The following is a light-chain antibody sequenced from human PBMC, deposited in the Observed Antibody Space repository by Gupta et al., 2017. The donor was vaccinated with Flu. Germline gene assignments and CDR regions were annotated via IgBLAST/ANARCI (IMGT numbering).Light chain of an antibody. J-gene: IGKJ5*01. V-gene: IGKV3-20*01. CDR2: GAT. CDR3: QQYATSPLT. CDR1: HTTTY. Sequence: IVLTQSPGTLSLSPGERATLSCRATHTTTYLAWYQQKRGQAPRLLLYGATNRATGIPDRFSGSGSGTDFTLIITRLEPEDFAVYYCQQYATSPLTFGQGTRLEIK.